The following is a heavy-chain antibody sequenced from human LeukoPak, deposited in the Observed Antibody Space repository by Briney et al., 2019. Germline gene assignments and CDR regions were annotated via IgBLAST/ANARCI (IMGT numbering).Heavy chain of an antibody. V-gene: IGHV3-11*04. CDR3: ARYSSSPSKAFDI. CDR1: GFTFSDYY. CDR2: ISGRGDTI. D-gene: IGHD6-19*01. J-gene: IGHJ3*02. Sequence: PGGSLRLSCAASGFTFSDYYMSWIRQAPGKGLEWVSYISGRGDTIFYADSVKGRFTIPRDNAKNSLYLQMNNLRAEDTAVYYCARYSSSPSKAFDIWGQGTMVTVSS.